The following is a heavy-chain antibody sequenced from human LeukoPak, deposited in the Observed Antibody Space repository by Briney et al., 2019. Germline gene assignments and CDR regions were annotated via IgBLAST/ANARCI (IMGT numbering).Heavy chain of an antibody. CDR2: IIGSSGST. CDR1: GFSFNNYA. D-gene: IGHD5-12*01. Sequence: GGSLRLSCVASGFSFNNYAMNWVRQAPGKGMEWVSLIIGSSGSTFYADSVKSRFTISRDKSKNTLYLQMNSLRAEETAVYYCAKGAYDYIEIAYFDYWAREVWSPSPQ. J-gene: IGHJ4*02. CDR3: AKGAYDYIEIAYFDY. V-gene: IGHV3-23*01.